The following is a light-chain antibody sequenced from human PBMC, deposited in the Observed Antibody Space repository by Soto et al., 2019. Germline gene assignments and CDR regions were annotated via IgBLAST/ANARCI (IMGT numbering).Light chain of an antibody. CDR2: EVS. CDR1: SSDVGGYNY. J-gene: IGLJ3*02. CDR3: SSYAGGNNWV. V-gene: IGLV2-8*01. Sequence: QSALTQPPSASGSPGQSVTISCTGTSSDVGGYNYVSWYQQHPGKAPQLMIYEVSKRPSGVPDRFSGSKSGNTASLTVSGLQAEDEADYYCSSYAGGNNWVFGGGTKLTVL.